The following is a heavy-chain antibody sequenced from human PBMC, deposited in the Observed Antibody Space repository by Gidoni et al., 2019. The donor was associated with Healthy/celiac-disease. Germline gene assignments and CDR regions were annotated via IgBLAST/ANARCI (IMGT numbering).Heavy chain of an antibody. CDR2: ISGSGGST. V-gene: IGHV3-23*01. J-gene: IGHJ6*02. Sequence: EVQLLESGGGLVQPGGSLRPSCAASGFTFSSHAISWVRQAPGQGLEWVSAISGSGGSTYYAASVKGRFTISRDNSKNTLYLQMNSLRAEDTAVYYCAKGLDILTGYGVLGYYYYGMDVWGQGTTVTVSS. CDR3: AKGLDILTGYGVLGYYYYGMDV. CDR1: GFTFSSHA. D-gene: IGHD3-9*01.